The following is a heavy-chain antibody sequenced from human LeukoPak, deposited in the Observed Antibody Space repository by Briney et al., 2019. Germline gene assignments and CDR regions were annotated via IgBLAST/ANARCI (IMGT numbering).Heavy chain of an antibody. CDR3: ARGAHSYFDY. D-gene: IGHD2-21*01. J-gene: IGHJ4*02. CDR1: GFTFSSYS. CDR2: ISSSSSYI. V-gene: IGHV3-21*01. Sequence: GGSLRLSCAASGFTFSSYSMNWVRQAPGKGLEWVSSISSSSSYIYYANTVKGGFTICRDNAKNSVYLQMNSLRADDTAVYYCARGAHSYFDYWGQGTLVTVSS.